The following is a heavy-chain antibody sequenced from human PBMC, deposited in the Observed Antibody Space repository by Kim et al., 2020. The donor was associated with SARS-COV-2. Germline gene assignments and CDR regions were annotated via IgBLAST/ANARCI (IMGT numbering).Heavy chain of an antibody. D-gene: IGHD1-1*01. CDR3: ATTKQLQRFDY. CDR1: GFTFSNYA. J-gene: IGHJ4*02. CDR2: LSGSGGST. V-gene: IGHV3-23*01. Sequence: GGSLRLSCAASGFTFSNYAMNWVRQAPGQGLEWVSGLSGSGGSTYYADSVKGRFTISRDNSKSTLHLQMNSLTAEDTAVYYCATTKQLQRFDYWGQGTLVTVSS.